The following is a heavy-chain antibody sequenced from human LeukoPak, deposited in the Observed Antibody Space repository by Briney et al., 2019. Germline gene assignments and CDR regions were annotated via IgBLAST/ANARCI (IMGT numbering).Heavy chain of an antibody. J-gene: IGHJ6*03. CDR2: ISSSSSTI. D-gene: IGHD2-2*02. CDR3: ARWVGYCSSTSCYMGYYYYYYMDV. Sequence: PGGSLRLSCAASGFTFSSYSMNWVRQAPGKGLEGVSYISSSSSTIYYADSVKGRFTISRDNAKNSLYLQMNSLRAEDTAVYYCARWVGYCSSTSCYMGYYYYYYMDVWAKGTTVTVSS. V-gene: IGHV3-48*01. CDR1: GFTFSSYS.